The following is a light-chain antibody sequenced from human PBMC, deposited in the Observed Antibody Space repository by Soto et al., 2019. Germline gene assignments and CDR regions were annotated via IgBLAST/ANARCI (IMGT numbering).Light chain of an antibody. V-gene: IGKV3-15*01. J-gene: IGKJ2*01. CDR2: GAS. CDR1: QSVASN. Sequence: EIVMTQSPASLSASPGDGATLSCRASQSVASNVAWYQQKPGQGPRLLIHGASTRAVGVPARFSGSASGTDFPLSISRLQSEYFVVYYCQQYHNWPPQYTFGQGTKRQIK. CDR3: QQYHNWPPQYT.